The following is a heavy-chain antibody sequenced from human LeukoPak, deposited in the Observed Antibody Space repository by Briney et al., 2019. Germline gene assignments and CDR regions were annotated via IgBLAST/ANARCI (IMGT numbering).Heavy chain of an antibody. CDR2: ISYDGSNK. CDR1: GFTFSSYA. V-gene: IGHV3-30*04. D-gene: IGHD6-6*01. CDR3: ARGSGVYSSSPGDY. J-gene: IGHJ4*02. Sequence: GGSLRLSCAASGFTFSSYAMHWVRQAPGKGLEWVAVISYDGSNKYYADSVKGRFTISRDNSKNTLYLQMNSLRAEDTAVYYCARGSGVYSSSPGDYWGQGTLVTVSS.